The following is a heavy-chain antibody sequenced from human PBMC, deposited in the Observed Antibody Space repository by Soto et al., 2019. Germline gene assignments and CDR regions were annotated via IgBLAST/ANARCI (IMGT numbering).Heavy chain of an antibody. V-gene: IGHV3-30-3*01. J-gene: IGHJ6*02. D-gene: IGHD5-18*01. CDR1: GFTFSSYA. Sequence: QVQLVESGGGVVQPGRSLRLSCAASGFTFSSYAMHWVRQAPGKGLEWVAVISYDGSNKYYADSVKGQFTISRDNSKNTLYLQMNSLRAEDTAVYYCAREQYSYGNYYGMDVWGQGTTVTVSS. CDR3: AREQYSYGNYYGMDV. CDR2: ISYDGSNK.